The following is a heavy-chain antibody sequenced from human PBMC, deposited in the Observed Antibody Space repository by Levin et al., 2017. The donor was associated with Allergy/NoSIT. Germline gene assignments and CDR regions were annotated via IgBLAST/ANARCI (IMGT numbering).Heavy chain of an antibody. CDR1: GYTFTGYY. CDR3: ARGDSSGWYSRGVYFDY. Sequence: ASVKVSCKASGYTFTGYYMHWVRQAPGQGLEWMGWINPNSGGTNYAQKFQGRVTMTRDTSISTAYMELSRLRSDDTAVYYCARGDSSGWYSRGVYFDYWGQGTLVTVSS. V-gene: IGHV1-2*02. J-gene: IGHJ4*02. CDR2: INPNSGGT. D-gene: IGHD6-19*01.